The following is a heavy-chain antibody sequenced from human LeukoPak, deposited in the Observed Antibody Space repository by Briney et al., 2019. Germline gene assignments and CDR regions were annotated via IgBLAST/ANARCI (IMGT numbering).Heavy chain of an antibody. J-gene: IGHJ4*02. CDR3: ARVRECYDSSGYLGEFDY. CDR2: IYSDGST. Sequence: GGSLRLSCAASGFTVSSNYMSWVRQAPGKGLEWVSVIYSDGSTYYADSVKGRFTISRDNSKNTLYLQMNSLRVEDTAVYYCARVRECYDSSGYLGEFDYWGQGTLVTVSS. D-gene: IGHD3-22*01. CDR1: GFTVSSNY. V-gene: IGHV3-53*01.